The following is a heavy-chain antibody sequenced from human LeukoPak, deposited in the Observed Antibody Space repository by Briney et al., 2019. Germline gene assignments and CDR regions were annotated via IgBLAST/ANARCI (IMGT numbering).Heavy chain of an antibody. CDR1: GGSFSGYY. D-gene: IGHD3-10*01. J-gene: IGHJ4*02. CDR2: IYTSGST. V-gene: IGHV4-4*07. CDR3: ARDRVWFGELFHSFDY. Sequence: PSETLSLTRAVYGGSFSGYYWSWIRQPAGKGLEWIGRIYTSGSTNYNPSLKSRITMSVDTSKNQFSLKLSSVTAADTAVYYCARDRVWFGELFHSFDYWGQGTLVTVSS.